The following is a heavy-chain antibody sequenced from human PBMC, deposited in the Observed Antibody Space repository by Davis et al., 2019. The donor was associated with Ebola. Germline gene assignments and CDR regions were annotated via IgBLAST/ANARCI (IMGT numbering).Heavy chain of an antibody. V-gene: IGHV1-3*01. CDR1: GYTFTSYY. CDR2: INAGNGNT. J-gene: IGHJ4*02. CDR3: ARDLSGWYIFDY. D-gene: IGHD6-19*01. Sequence: ASVKVSCKASGYTFTSYYMHWVRQAPGQRLEWMGWINAGNGNTKYSQKFQGRVTITRDTSASTAYMELSSLRSEDTAVYYCARDLSGWYIFDYWGQGTLVTVSS.